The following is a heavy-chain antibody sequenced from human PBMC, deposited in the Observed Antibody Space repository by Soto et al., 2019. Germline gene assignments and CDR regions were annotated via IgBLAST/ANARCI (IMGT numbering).Heavy chain of an antibody. J-gene: IGHJ4*02. V-gene: IGHV4-34*01. CDR2: INHSGST. D-gene: IGHD3-10*01. Sequence: SETLSLTCAVYGGSFSGYYWSWIRQPPGKGLEWSGEINHSGSTNYHPSLKSRVTISVDTSKNQFSLKLSSVTAADTAVYYCGIYYGSGRSYFAYWGQGTLVTVSS. CDR3: GIYYGSGRSYFAY. CDR1: GGSFSGYY.